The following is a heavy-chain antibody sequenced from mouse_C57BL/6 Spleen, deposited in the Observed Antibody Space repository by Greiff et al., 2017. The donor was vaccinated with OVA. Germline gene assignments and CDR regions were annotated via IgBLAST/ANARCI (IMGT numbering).Heavy chain of an antibody. CDR1: GFTFSNYW. Sequence: EVQLQESGGGLVQPGGSMKLSCVASGFTFSNYWMNWVRQSPEKGLEWVAQIRLKSDNYATHYAESVKGRFTISRDDSKSSVYLQMNNLRAEDTGIYYCTAYYYGSSYWYFDVWGTGTTVTVSS. CDR3: TAYYYGSSYWYFDV. D-gene: IGHD1-1*01. CDR2: IRLKSDNYAT. J-gene: IGHJ1*03. V-gene: IGHV6-3*01.